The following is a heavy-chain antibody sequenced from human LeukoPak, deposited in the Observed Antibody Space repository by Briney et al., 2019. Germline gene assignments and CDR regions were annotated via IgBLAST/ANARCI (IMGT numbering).Heavy chain of an antibody. J-gene: IGHJ6*04. V-gene: IGHV3-48*03. CDR2: ISSSGSTI. Sequence: GGSLRPSCAASGFTFSSYEMNWVRQAPGRGLEWVSYISSSGSTIYYADSVKGPFTIPRDNAKNSLYLQMNSLRAEDTAVYYCAELGITMIGGVWGKGTTVTTSS. CDR1: GFTFSSYE. CDR3: AELGITMIGGV. D-gene: IGHD3-10*02.